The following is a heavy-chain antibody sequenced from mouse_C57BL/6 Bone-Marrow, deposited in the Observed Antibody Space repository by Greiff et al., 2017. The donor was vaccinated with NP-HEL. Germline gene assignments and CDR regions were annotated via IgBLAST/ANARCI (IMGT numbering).Heavy chain of an antibody. V-gene: IGHV1-55*01. CDR3: ARGSAYYYAMDY. J-gene: IGHJ4*01. CDR1: GYTFTSYW. Sequence: QVQLQQPGAELVKPGASVKMSCKASGYTFTSYWITWVKQRPGQGLEWIGDIYPGSGSTNYNQKFKDKATLTVDKSSSTAYMQLSSLTSEDSAVDYCARGSAYYYAMDYWGQGTSVTVSS. D-gene: IGHD6-1*01. CDR2: IYPGSGST.